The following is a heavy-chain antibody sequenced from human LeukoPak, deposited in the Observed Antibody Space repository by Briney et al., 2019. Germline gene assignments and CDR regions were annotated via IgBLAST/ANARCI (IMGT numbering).Heavy chain of an antibody. J-gene: IGHJ6*02. D-gene: IGHD4-17*01. Sequence: PGGSLRLSCAASRITFSDYAMIWVRQAPGQGLEWVSAIRCDGGTTYYSDSVKGRFTISRDNSKNTLYLQMNSLRVEDTAVYYCAKGMTTTAYYYYHMDVWGQGTTVTVSS. V-gene: IGHV3-23*01. CDR2: IRCDGGTT. CDR1: RITFSDYA. CDR3: AKGMTTTAYYYYHMDV.